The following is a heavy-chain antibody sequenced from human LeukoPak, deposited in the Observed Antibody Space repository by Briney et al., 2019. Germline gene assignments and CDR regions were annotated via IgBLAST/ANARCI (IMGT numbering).Heavy chain of an antibody. J-gene: IGHJ4*02. Sequence: GGSLRLSCAASGFTFSSYWMHWVRQAPGKGLVGVSRINSDGSSTSYADSVKGRFTISRDNAKNTLYLQMNSLRAEDTAVYYCASPSSSPFDYWGQGTLVTVSS. CDR2: INSDGSST. V-gene: IGHV3-74*01. D-gene: IGHD6-6*01. CDR1: GFTFSSYW. CDR3: ASPSSSPFDY.